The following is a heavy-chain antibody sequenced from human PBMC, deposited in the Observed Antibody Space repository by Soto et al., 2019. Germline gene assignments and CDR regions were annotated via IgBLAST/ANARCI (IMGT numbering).Heavy chain of an antibody. V-gene: IGHV4-61*01. Sequence: PSETLSLTCTVSGGSVSSGSYYWSWIRQPPGKGLEWIGYIYYSGSTNYNPSLKSRVTISVDTSKNQFSLKLSSVTAADTAVYYCARDPGIAAAGVFDYWGQGTPVTVS. D-gene: IGHD6-13*01. CDR3: ARDPGIAAAGVFDY. J-gene: IGHJ4*02. CDR2: IYYSGST. CDR1: GGSVSSGSYY.